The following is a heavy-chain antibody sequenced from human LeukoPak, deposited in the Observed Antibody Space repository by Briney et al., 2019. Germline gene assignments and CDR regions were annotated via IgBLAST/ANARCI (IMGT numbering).Heavy chain of an antibody. CDR2: VFYPGST. Sequence: SETLSLTCTVSGGSINSHYWSWIRQPPGKGLEWIGYVFYPGSTNYNPSLKSRVTMSLDTSRDQFSLRPTSVTAADTAIYYCASRPADSTWYGVFDYWSQGTLVTVSS. CDR1: GGSINSHY. D-gene: IGHD6-13*01. CDR3: ASRPADSTWYGVFDY. V-gene: IGHV4-59*11. J-gene: IGHJ4*02.